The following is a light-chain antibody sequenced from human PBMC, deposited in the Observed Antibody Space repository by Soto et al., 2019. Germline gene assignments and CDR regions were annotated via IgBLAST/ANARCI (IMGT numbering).Light chain of an antibody. CDR2: YDR. CDR1: DIGSKS. CDR3: QVWDSCSDHVV. Sequence: SYELTQSPSVSVAPGKTARITCGESDIGSKSVHWYQQKPGQAPVLVIYYDRHRPSGIPERFSGSNSGNTATLTISRVEAGDEADYYCQVWDSCSDHVVFGGGTTLTVL. J-gene: IGLJ2*01. V-gene: IGLV3-21*04.